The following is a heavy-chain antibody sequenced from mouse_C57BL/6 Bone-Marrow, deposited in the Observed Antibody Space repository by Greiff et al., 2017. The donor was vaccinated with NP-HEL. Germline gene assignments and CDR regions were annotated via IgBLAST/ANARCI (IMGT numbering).Heavy chain of an antibody. V-gene: IGHV1-61*01. D-gene: IGHD2-1*01. CDR2: IYPSDSGT. CDR3: AREGDYYGNYGGWYFDV. CDR1: GYTFTSYW. Sequence: VQLQQPGAELVRPGSSVKLSCKASGYTFTSYWMDWVKQRPGQGLEWIGNIYPSDSGTHYNQKFKDKATLTVDKSSSTAYMQLSSLTSEDSAVYYCAREGDYYGNYGGWYFDVWGTGTTVTVSS. J-gene: IGHJ1*03.